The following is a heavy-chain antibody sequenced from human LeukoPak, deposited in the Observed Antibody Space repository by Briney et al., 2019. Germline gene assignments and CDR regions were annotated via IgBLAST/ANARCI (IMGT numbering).Heavy chain of an antibody. J-gene: IGHJ5*01. CDR3: AKRIIEARENGDSNWLDP. D-gene: IGHD4-17*01. CDR1: GDSITNSY. Sequence: PSETLSLTCTVSGDSITNSYWNWIRQPPGRGLEWILRISYGGGTNYNPSPKGRVIISRATSKNQFSLELTSVTAADPAIYSCAKRIIEARENGDSNWLDPWGQGTLVTVSS. CDR2: ISYGGGT. V-gene: IGHV4-59*08.